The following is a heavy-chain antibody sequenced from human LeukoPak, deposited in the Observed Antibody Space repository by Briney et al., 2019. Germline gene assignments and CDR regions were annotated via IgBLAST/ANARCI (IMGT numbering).Heavy chain of an antibody. CDR3: ATTWSYCSGSNCPKDFDF. V-gene: IGHV4-39*01. CDR2: IHYSGST. D-gene: IGHD2-2*01. CDR1: GGSISGSTFY. Sequence: SETLSLTCTVSGGSISGSTFYWGWIRQPPGKGLEWIGSIHYSGSTFYNPSLESRVTVSVDTSKNQFSLRLRFVTAADTAVYYCATTWSYCSGSNCPKDFDFWGQGALVTVSS. J-gene: IGHJ4*02.